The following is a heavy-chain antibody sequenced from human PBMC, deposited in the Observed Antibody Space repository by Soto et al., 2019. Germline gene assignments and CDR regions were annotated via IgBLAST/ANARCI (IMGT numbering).Heavy chain of an antibody. CDR3: ARHISNFRYYYSAMDV. CDR2: IYPGDSDT. CDR1: GYTFTDYW. J-gene: IGHJ6*02. V-gene: IGHV5-51*01. Sequence: PKLSCKGPGYTFTDYWVGWVRQRPRKGLEWMGIIYPGDSDTRYSPSFQGHVTITVDKSTSTAYLQWNTLKASDTAMYYFARHISNFRYYYSAMDVWGQGTTVTVSS. D-gene: IGHD4-4*01.